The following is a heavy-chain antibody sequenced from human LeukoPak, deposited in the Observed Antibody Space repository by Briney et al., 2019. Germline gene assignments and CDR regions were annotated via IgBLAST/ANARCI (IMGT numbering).Heavy chain of an antibody. CDR3: ARSFDYSSPFRPPGY. CDR2: INHSGST. CDR1: GGSFSGYY. Sequence: SETLSLTCAVYGGSFSGYYWSWIRQPPGKGLEWIGEINHSGSTNYNPSLKSRVTISVDTSKNQFSLKLSSVTAADTAVYYCARSFDYSSPFRPPGYWGQGTLVTVSS. D-gene: IGHD6-6*01. J-gene: IGHJ4*02. V-gene: IGHV4-34*01.